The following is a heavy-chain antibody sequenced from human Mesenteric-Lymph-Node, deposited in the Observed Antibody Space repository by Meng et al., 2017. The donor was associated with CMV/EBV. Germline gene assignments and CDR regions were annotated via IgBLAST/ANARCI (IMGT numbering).Heavy chain of an antibody. CDR3: ARGKGFWSGPGAFDY. V-gene: IGHV5-51*01. J-gene: IGHJ4*02. Sequence: GGSLRLSCQASGYSFNSYWIAWVRQMPGKGLEWVGIIYPGDSDTRYSPSFQGQVTISADKSISTAYLQWSSLKASDTAMYYCARGKGFWSGPGAFDYWGQGTLVTVSS. D-gene: IGHD3-3*01. CDR1: GYSFNSYW. CDR2: IYPGDSDT.